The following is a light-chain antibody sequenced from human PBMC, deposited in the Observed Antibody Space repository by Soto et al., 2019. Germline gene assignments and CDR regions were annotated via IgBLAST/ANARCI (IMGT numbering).Light chain of an antibody. CDR3: QQLFDSPLT. V-gene: IGKV1-9*01. CDR2: AAS. Sequence: DIQLTQSPSFLSPSIGESVTITCRASQCISTSLAWYQVKPGKAPKLLIYAASSLESGVPSRFSATVSVTEFSLTITSLQPEDFATYYCQQLFDSPLTFGQGTRLEIK. J-gene: IGKJ5*01. CDR1: QCISTS.